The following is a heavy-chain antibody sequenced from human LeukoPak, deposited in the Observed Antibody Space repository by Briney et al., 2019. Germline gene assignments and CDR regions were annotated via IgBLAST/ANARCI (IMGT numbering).Heavy chain of an antibody. CDR1: GFTFSSYW. V-gene: IGHV3-7*01. D-gene: IGHD2-2*03. CDR2: IKQDGSEK. Sequence: GSLRLSCAASGFTFSSYWMSWVRQAPGKGLEWVANIKQDGSEKYYVDSVKGRFTISRDNAKNSLYLQMNSLRAEDTAVYYCARSGYCSSTSCYPVYYYMDVWGKGTTVTVSS. J-gene: IGHJ6*03. CDR3: ARSGYCSSTSCYPVYYYMDV.